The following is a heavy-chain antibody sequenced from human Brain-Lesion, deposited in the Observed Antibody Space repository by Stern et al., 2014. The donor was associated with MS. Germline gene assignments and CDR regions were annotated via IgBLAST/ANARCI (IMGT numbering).Heavy chain of an antibody. J-gene: IGHJ6*02. CDR3: ARGYYGSGRPQKGMDV. V-gene: IGHV1-2*02. CDR1: GYTFTGYY. CDR2: MKPNSGGT. Sequence: VQLVESGAEVKKPGASVKVSCKASGYTFTGYYMYWVRQAPGQGLEWMGGMKPNSGGTHYAQKFQGRVTMTRDTSITTAYMELSRLRSDDTAVYYCARGYYGSGRPQKGMDVWGQGTTVTVSS. D-gene: IGHD3-10*01.